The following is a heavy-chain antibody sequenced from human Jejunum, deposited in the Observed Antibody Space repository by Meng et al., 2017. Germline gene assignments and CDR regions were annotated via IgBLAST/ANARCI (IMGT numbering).Heavy chain of an antibody. V-gene: IGHV2-5*01. Sequence: QMHLEESGPKLVKPTRTLTLTCPFSGFTLTTSGMGVGWNRQPPGQALEWLALIYWTDDKRYSSSLKGRLTITMDSSKKQVVLTMTNMDPVNTAKYYCAHFTGGVLKKFDFWGQGTLVTVSS. CDR3: AHFTGGVLKKFDF. CDR2: IYWTDDK. D-gene: IGHD2-8*02. J-gene: IGHJ4*02. CDR1: GFTLTTSGMG.